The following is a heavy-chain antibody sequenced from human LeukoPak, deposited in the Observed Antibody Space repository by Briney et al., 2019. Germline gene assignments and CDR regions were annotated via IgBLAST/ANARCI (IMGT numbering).Heavy chain of an antibody. D-gene: IGHD3-3*01. CDR2: IIPIFGTA. V-gene: IGHV1-69*13. CDR1: GGTFSNYA. Sequence: EASVKVSCKASGGTFSNYAISWVRQAPGQGLEWMGGIIPIFGTANYAQKFQGRVTITADESTSTAYMELSSLRSEDTAVYYCARDRSLKITIFGVVILGDDAFDIWGQGTMVTVSS. J-gene: IGHJ3*02. CDR3: ARDRSLKITIFGVVILGDDAFDI.